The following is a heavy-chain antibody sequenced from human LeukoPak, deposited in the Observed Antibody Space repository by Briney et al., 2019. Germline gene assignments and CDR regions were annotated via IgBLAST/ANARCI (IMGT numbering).Heavy chain of an antibody. V-gene: IGHV4-38-2*02. CDR2: IYHSGST. CDR3: ARQTTDRDYYYYYYGMDV. Sequence: SETLSLTCTVSGYSISSGYYWGWIRPPPGKGLEWIGSIYHSGSTYYNPSLKSRVTISVDTSKNQFPLKLSSVTAADTAVYYCARQTTDRDYYYYYYGMDVWGQGTTVTVSS. D-gene: IGHD1-1*01. CDR1: GYSISSGYY. J-gene: IGHJ6*02.